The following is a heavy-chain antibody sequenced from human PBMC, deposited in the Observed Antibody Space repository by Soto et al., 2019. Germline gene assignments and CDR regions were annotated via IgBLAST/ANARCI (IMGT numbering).Heavy chain of an antibody. Sequence: SQTLSLTCAISGDSVSRNSAAWTWIRQSPARGLEWLGRTYYRSKWYNDYAVSVKSRITINPDTSKNQFSLQLNSVTPEDTAVYYCARDRKIKGGMDVWGQGTTVTVSS. CDR3: ARDRKIKGGMDV. V-gene: IGHV6-1*01. J-gene: IGHJ6*02. CDR1: GDSVSRNSAA. CDR2: TYYRSKWYN.